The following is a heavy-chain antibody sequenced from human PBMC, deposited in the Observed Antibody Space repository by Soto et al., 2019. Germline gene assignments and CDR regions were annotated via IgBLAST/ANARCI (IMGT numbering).Heavy chain of an antibody. CDR1: GGSISSGDYY. CDR3: ARLVQLLQGRGFEP. J-gene: IGHJ5*02. CDR2: IYYSGST. V-gene: IGHV4-30-4*01. Sequence: QVQLQESGPGLVKPSQTLSLTCTVSGGSISSGDYYWSWIRQPQGKGLEWIGYIYYSGSTYSNPSRKGRVTISVHTSKHQFSLKLSSVTAADTAVYYCARLVQLLQGRGFEPWGQGTLVTVSS. D-gene: IGHD2-15*01.